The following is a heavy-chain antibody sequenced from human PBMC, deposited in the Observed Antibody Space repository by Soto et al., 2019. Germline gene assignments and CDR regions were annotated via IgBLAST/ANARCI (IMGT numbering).Heavy chain of an antibody. CDR2: VGTGGTA. CDR3: ARHGHNCGGGYFGY. J-gene: IGHJ4*02. D-gene: IGHD2-21*01. Sequence: RDPNAAAGCTSVDHGVLCVIQDPGKGLEWVSAVGTGGTAYYADSVKGRFTISRDNSKNTLYLQMNSLRAEDTAVYYCARHGHNCGGGYFGYWGQRPLLTVSS. CDR1: GCTSVDHG. V-gene: IGHV3-53*01.